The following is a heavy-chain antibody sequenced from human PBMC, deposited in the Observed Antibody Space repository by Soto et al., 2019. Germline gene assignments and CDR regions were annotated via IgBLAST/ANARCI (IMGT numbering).Heavy chain of an antibody. V-gene: IGHV6-1*01. CDR1: GDSVSSYSAA. Sequence: PSQTLSLPCAISGDSVSSYSAAWNWIRQSPSGGLEWLGRTYYRSRFFSDYAESVKSRIIINPDTSKNQFSLQLKSVTPEDTAVYYCVRDRYSSSGWFDPWGQGTQVTVSS. CDR3: VRDRYSSSGWFDP. J-gene: IGHJ5*02. CDR2: TYYRSRFFS. D-gene: IGHD3-10*01.